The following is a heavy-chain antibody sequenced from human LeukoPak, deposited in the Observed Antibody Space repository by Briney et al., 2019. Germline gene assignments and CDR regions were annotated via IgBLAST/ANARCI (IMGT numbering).Heavy chain of an antibody. CDR2: IYYSGST. CDR3: ARGEYYDSIGYYFFDY. Sequence: SETLSLTCTVSGGSISGSSYYWGWIRQPPGKGLEWIGSIYYSGSTYYNPSLKSRVTILVDTSKNQFSLKLSSVTAADTAVYYCARGEYYDSIGYYFFDYWGQGTLVTVSS. D-gene: IGHD3-22*01. V-gene: IGHV4-39*07. CDR1: GGSISGSSYY. J-gene: IGHJ4*02.